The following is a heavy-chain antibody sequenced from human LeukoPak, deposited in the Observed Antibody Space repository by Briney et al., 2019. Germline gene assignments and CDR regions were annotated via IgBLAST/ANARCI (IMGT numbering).Heavy chain of an antibody. D-gene: IGHD5-24*01. CDR1: GFTFSSYS. CDR2: ISSSSSYI. Sequence: GGSLRLSCAASGFTFSSYSMNWVRQAPGKGLEWVSSISSSSSYIYYADSVKGRFTISRDNAKNSLYLQMNGLRAEDTAVYYCARLGMAAFDYWGQGTLVTVSS. J-gene: IGHJ4*02. V-gene: IGHV3-21*01. CDR3: ARLGMAAFDY.